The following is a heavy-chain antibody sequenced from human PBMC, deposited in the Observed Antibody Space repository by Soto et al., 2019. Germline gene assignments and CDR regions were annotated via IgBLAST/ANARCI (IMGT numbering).Heavy chain of an antibody. CDR1: GGSISSNSYY. CDR3: ARHAAYDSVWGKSDGSGY. J-gene: IGHJ4*02. CDR2: VYYSGAT. D-gene: IGHD3-16*01. V-gene: IGHV4-39*01. Sequence: SETLSLTCTVSGGSISSNSYYWDWIRQPPGKGLEWIGSVYYSGATYHNPSLQSRVTISVDTSKNQFSLHLSSVTAADTAVYYCARHAAYDSVWGKSDGSGYWGQGTLVTVSS.